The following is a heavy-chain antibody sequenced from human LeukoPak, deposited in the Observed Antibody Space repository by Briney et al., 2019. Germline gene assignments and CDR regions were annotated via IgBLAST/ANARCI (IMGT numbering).Heavy chain of an antibody. CDR1: GIVFSNTA. D-gene: IGHD6-19*01. J-gene: IGHJ5*02. CDR2: ISGGGVRT. CDR3: GKDGGQYSSGPEFDP. V-gene: IGHV3-23*01. Sequence: GGSLRLSCAASGIVFSNTAMNWARQSPGRGLEWVSAISGGGVRTFYADSVKGRFTTSRDNSKNMVYLQMNSLRADDTAIYYCGKDGGQYSSGPEFDPRGQGALVTVSS.